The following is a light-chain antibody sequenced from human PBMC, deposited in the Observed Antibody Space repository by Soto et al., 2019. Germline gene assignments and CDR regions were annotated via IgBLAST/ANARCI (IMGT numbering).Light chain of an antibody. J-gene: IGLJ3*02. CDR2: EVN. CDR1: SSDIGGYHY. CDR3: NSYTRSSTLV. V-gene: IGLV2-14*01. Sequence: QSALTQPASVSGSPGQSITISCTGSSSDIGGYHYVSWYQQHPGKAPKLMIYEVNNRPSGVSNRFSGSKSGNTASLTISGLQAEDEADYYCNSYTRSSTLVFGGGTKLTVL.